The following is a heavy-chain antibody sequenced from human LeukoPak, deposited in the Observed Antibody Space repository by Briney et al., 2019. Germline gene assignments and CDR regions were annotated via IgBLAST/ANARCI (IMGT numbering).Heavy chain of an antibody. CDR2: IDYTSLT. V-gene: IGHV4-39*07. J-gene: IGHJ5*02. CDR1: GGSISSSDHY. D-gene: IGHD5-12*01. CDR3: ASHGWLVFWFDP. Sequence: SETLSLTCTVSGGSISSSDHYWSWIRQLPGTGMEWIGTIDYTSLTQYNPSLKSRITMSIATSKNHFSLRMNSLTAADTAVFYCASHGWLVFWFDPWGQGILVTVSS.